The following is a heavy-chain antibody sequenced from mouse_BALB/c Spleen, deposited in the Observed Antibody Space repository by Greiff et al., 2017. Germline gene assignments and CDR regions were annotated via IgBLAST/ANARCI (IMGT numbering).Heavy chain of an antibody. D-gene: IGHD2-2*01. CDR1: GFNFKDTY. J-gene: IGHJ2*01. Sequence: VQLQQSGAELVKPGASVKLSCTASGFNFKDTYMHWVKQRPEQGLEWIGRIYPANGNTKYDPKFQGKATITADTSSNTAYLQLSSLTSEDTAVYYCAREEGYDYFDYWGQGTTLTVSS. CDR2: IYPANGNT. V-gene: IGHV14-3*02. CDR3: AREEGYDYFDY.